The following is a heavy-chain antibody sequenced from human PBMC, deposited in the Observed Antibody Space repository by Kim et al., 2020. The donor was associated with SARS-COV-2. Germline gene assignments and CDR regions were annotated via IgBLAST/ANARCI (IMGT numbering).Heavy chain of an antibody. J-gene: IGHJ4*02. V-gene: IGHV3-74*01. CDR2: SDGRRT. Sequence: SDGRRTSYADAVKVRFTISRANAKNTLYLPMNRLRAEDTAVYYCARDPFWGQGTLVTVSS. CDR3: ARDPF.